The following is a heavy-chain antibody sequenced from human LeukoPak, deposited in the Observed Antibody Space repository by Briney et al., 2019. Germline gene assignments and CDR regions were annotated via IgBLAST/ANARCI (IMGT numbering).Heavy chain of an antibody. V-gene: IGHV1-2*02. CDR3: ARARYDYVWGSYRYTDVYYFDY. J-gene: IGHJ4*02. CDR2: INPNSGGT. D-gene: IGHD3-16*02. CDR1: GYTFTGYY. Sequence: ASVKVSCKASGYTFTGYYMHWVRQAPGQGLEWMGWINPNSGGTNYAQKFQGRVTMTRDTSISTAYMELSRLRSDDTAVYYCARARYDYVWGSYRYTDVYYFDYWGQGTLVTVSS.